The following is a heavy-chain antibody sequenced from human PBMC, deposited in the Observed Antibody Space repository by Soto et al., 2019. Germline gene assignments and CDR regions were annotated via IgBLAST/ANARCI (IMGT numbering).Heavy chain of an antibody. V-gene: IGHV4-59*01. CDR1: GGSISSYY. D-gene: IGHD2-8*01. J-gene: IGHJ4*02. CDR2: IYYSGST. Sequence: QVQLQESGPGLVKPSETLSLTCTVSGGSISSYYWSWIRQPPGQGLEWIGYIYYSGSTNYNPPLQXRVTISVDTSKNQFSLKLSSVTAADTAVYYCARVYGYYFDYWGQGTLVTVSS. CDR3: ARVYGYYFDY.